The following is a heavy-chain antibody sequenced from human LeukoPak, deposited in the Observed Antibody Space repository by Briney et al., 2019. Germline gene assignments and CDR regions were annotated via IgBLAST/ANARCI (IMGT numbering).Heavy chain of an antibody. CDR2: ISGSGDTT. J-gene: IGHJ4*02. Sequence: PGGSLRLSCSASGFTLRGSALFWVRQGPGKGLEWVSRISGSGDTTQYADSVRGRFSISRDNSKNTLYLQMNSLRGEDTAMYFCARRLYSSGWFLDYWGQGSLVTVSS. D-gene: IGHD6-19*01. CDR1: GFTLRGSA. V-gene: IGHV3-23*01. CDR3: ARRLYSSGWFLDY.